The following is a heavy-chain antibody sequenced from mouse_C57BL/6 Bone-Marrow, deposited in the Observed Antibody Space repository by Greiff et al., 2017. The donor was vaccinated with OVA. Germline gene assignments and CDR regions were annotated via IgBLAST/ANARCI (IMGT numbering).Heavy chain of an antibody. D-gene: IGHD2-10*01. CDR2: IYPGDGDT. Sequence: VQLQQSGPELVKPGASVKISCKASGYAFSSSWMNWVKQRPGKGLEWNGRIYPGDGDTNSNGKFKGKATLTTDKSSSTAYMQLSSLTSDDSAVYFCERAYYESPYWYFDVRGTGTTVTV. V-gene: IGHV1-82*01. CDR3: ERAYYESPYWYFDV. CDR1: GYAFSSSW. J-gene: IGHJ1*03.